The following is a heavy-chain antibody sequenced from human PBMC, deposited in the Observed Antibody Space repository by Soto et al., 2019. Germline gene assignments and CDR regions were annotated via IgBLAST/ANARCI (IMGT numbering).Heavy chain of an antibody. D-gene: IGHD5-12*01. J-gene: IGHJ6*02. CDR2: ISAYNGNT. V-gene: IGHV1-18*01. CDR1: GYTFTSYG. Sequence: QVQLVQSGAEVKKPGAAVKVSCKASGYTFTSYGISWVRQAPGQGLEWMGWISAYNGNTNYAQKLQGRVTMTTDTSTSTAYMELRSLISDDTAVYYCARDGYNPGDDYYYGMDVWGQGTTVTVSS. CDR3: ARDGYNPGDDYYYGMDV.